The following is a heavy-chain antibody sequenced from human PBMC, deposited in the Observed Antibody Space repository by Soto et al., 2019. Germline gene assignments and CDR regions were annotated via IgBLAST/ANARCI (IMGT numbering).Heavy chain of an antibody. Sequence: GESLKISCEASGFTFNNYAMTWVRQTPGKGLQWVSTISGSGSSTFYADSVRGRFTISRDNSKNTLYLQMNSLRAEDTALYYCAKEKIASTVADFFDYWGQGTLVTVSS. CDR3: AKEKIASTVADFFDY. D-gene: IGHD6-19*01. CDR1: GFTFNNYA. V-gene: IGHV3-23*01. CDR2: ISGSGSST. J-gene: IGHJ4*02.